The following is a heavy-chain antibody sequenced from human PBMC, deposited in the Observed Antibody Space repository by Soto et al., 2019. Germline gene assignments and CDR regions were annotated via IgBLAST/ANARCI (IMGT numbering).Heavy chain of an antibody. CDR1: GGTFSSYA. CDR2: IIPIFGTA. D-gene: IGHD6-13*01. V-gene: IGHV1-69*13. J-gene: IGHJ6*02. CDR3: ARDRSPSESSWYVHYYYGMDV. Sequence: SVKVSCKASGGTFSSYAISWVRQAPGQGLEWMGGIIPIFGTANYAQKFQGRVTITADESTSTAYMELSSLRSEDTAVYYCARDRSPSESSWYVHYYYGMDVWGQGTTVTVSS.